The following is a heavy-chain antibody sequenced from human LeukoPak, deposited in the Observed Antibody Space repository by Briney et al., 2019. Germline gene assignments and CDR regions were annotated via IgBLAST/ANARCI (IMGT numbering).Heavy chain of an antibody. Sequence: SETLSLTCTVSGGSISSYYWSWIRQPPGKGLEWIGEINQSGNTNYNSSLKSRVTISVDTSKNWFSLKLSYVTAADTAVYYCARVGSSSWSDRNWFDPWGQGTLVTVSS. CDR3: ARVGSSSWSDRNWFDP. CDR1: GGSISSYY. V-gene: IGHV4-34*01. J-gene: IGHJ5*02. CDR2: INQSGNT. D-gene: IGHD6-13*01.